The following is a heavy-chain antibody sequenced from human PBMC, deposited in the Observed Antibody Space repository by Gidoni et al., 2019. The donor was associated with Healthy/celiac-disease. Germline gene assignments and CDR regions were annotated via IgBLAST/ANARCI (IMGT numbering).Heavy chain of an antibody. CDR1: GFTFSTYS. CDR3: ARDGVVADYYYYGKDV. V-gene: IGHV3-48*01. CDR2: ISSSSSTI. J-gene: IGHJ6*02. D-gene: IGHD2-15*01. Sequence: EVQLVASGGGLVQPGGSLRPSCAASGFTFSTYSMNWVRQAPGKGLEWVSYISSSSSTIYYADSVKGRFTNSRDNAKNSLYLQMNSLRAEDTAVYYCARDGVVADYYYYGKDVWGQGTTVTVSS.